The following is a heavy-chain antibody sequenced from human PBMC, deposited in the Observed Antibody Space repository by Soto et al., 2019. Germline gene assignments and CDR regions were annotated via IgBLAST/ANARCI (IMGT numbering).Heavy chain of an antibody. V-gene: IGHV4-31*03. J-gene: IGHJ6*02. CDR1: GGSISSGGYY. CDR2: IYYSGST. CDR3: ASLSRRGDYGMDV. Sequence: SETLSLTCTVSGGSISSGGYYWSWIRQHPGKGLEWIGYIYYSGSTYYNPSLKSRGTISVDTSKNQFSLKLSSVTAADTAVYYCASLSRRGDYGMDVWGQGTTVTVSS.